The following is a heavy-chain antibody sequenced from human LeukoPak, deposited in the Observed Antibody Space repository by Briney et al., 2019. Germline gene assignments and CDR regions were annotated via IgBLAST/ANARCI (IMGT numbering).Heavy chain of an antibody. V-gene: IGHV4-38-2*01. J-gene: IGHJ4*02. Sequence: SETLSLTCGVSGYSINGVYYWGWIRHAPGKGPEWIGCIYYSGSTSYNPSLKSRVTISLDTSNNQCSLNLSSVTAADTAFYYCARGGYSDGYMGYWGQGPLVTVSS. CDR3: ARGGYSDGYMGY. CDR1: GYSINGVYY. D-gene: IGHD5-18*01. CDR2: IYYSGST.